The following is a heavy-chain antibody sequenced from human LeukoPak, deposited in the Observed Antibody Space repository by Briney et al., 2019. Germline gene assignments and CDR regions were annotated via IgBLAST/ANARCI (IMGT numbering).Heavy chain of an antibody. CDR3: ARDGYGSCYDGGYFDY. Sequence: PSETLSLTCSVSGGSISSYYWSWIRQPPGKGLEWIGYIYTSGRTKYHPSLKSRLTISIHTSKNQSCLKLSSVTAAGTAVYYCARDGYGSCYDGGYFDYWGQGTLVTVSS. V-gene: IGHV4-4*09. J-gene: IGHJ4*02. CDR1: GGSISSYY. CDR2: IYTSGRT. D-gene: IGHD5-12*01.